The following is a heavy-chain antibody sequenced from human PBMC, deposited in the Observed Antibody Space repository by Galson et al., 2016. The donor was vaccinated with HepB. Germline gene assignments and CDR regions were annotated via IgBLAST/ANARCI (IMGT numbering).Heavy chain of an antibody. J-gene: IGHJ4*02. D-gene: IGHD3-3*01. CDR2: IHDNGGTT. CDR1: GFTFSSYG. CDR3: AKDDTRSWFDY. V-gene: IGHV3-23*01. Sequence: SLRLSCAASGFTFSSYGMSWVRQAPGKGLEWVSTIHDNGGTTYYADSVKGRFTISRDNSKNTLYPQMNSLRAEDTAIYYCAKDDTRSWFDYWGQGTLVTASS.